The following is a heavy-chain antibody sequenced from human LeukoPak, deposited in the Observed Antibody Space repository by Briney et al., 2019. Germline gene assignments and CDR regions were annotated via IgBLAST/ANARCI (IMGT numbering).Heavy chain of an antibody. CDR1: GLTFNNAW. V-gene: IGHV3-15*01. D-gene: IGHD6-19*01. CDR2: IKSKTDGGTT. CDR3: TTTFPVAGG. J-gene: IGHJ4*02. Sequence: GGSLRLSCAASGLTFNNAWMNWVRQAPGQGLEWVGRIKSKTDGGTTDYAAPVRGRFTISTDDSENTMDPQMNNLKTEDTAVYYCTTTFPVAGGWGQGTLVTVSS.